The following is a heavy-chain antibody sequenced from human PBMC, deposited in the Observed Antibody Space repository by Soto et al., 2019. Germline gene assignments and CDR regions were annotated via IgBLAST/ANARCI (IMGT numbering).Heavy chain of an antibody. D-gene: IGHD6-6*01. CDR1: GGSFSGYY. CDR2: INHSGST. Sequence: PSETLSLTCAVYGGSFSGYYWSWIRQPPGKGLEWIGEINHSGSTNYNPSLKSRVTISVDTSKNQFSLKLSSVTAADTAVYYCARLRIAARPYNWFDPWGQGTLVTVSS. V-gene: IGHV4-34*01. CDR3: ARLRIAARPYNWFDP. J-gene: IGHJ5*02.